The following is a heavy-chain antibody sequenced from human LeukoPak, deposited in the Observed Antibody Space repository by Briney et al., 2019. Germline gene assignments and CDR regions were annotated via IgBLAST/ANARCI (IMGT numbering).Heavy chain of an antibody. CDR3: AKDIRRLYSESAFDI. V-gene: IGHV3-9*03. Sequence: GGSLRLSCAASGFTFDDYAMHWVGQAPGKGVEGVSGISWKRGRIVYADSVKGGFTISRENDKKSLYMQMNSLRDRDMALYYCAKDIRRLYSESAFDIWGQGTMVTVSS. J-gene: IGHJ3*02. D-gene: IGHD2-2*02. CDR1: GFTFDDYA. CDR2: ISWKRGRI.